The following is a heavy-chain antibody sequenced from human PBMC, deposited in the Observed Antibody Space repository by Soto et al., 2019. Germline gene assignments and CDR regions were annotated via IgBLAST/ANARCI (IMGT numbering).Heavy chain of an antibody. CDR3: AGEGVTTSMSLPWMGYHYYGLDV. CDR1: GGTFSSHT. J-gene: IGHJ6*02. V-gene: IGHV1-69*12. Sequence: QVQLVQSGAEVKKPGSSVKVSCRASGGTFSSHTISWVRQAPGQGLEWMGVIMPMFGVTNYARKFQGRLTTTATDSTTTAYMEVSSLTSEDTAVYYCAGEGVTTSMSLPWMGYHYYGLDVWGQGTTVIVSS. CDR2: IMPMFGVT. D-gene: IGHD1-26*01.